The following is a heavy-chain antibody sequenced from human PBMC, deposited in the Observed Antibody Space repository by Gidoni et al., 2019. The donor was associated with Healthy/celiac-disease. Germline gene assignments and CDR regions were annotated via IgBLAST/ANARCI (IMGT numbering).Heavy chain of an antibody. D-gene: IGHD3-16*02. J-gene: IGHJ3*02. CDR1: GGSISSSSYY. Sequence: QLQLQESGPGLVKPSETLSLTCTVSGGSISSSSYYWGWIRQPPGKGLEWIGSIYYSGSTYYNPSLKSRVTISVDTSKNQFSLKLSSVTAADTAVYYCAILNYVWGSYRPNDAFDIWGQGTMVTVSS. CDR3: AILNYVWGSYRPNDAFDI. V-gene: IGHV4-39*01. CDR2: IYYSGST.